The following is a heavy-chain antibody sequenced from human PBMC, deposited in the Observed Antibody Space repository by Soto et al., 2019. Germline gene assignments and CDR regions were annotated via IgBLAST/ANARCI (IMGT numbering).Heavy chain of an antibody. V-gene: IGHV1-69*13. D-gene: IGHD3-9*01. Sequence: GASVKVSCKASGGTFSSYAISWVRQAPGQGLEWMGGIIPIFGAANYAQKFQGRVTITADESTSTAYMELSSLRSEDTAVYYCASSLLTGNKADENYYYYYGMDVWGQGTTVTVSS. CDR3: ASSLLTGNKADENYYYYYGMDV. CDR1: GGTFSSYA. J-gene: IGHJ6*02. CDR2: IIPIFGAA.